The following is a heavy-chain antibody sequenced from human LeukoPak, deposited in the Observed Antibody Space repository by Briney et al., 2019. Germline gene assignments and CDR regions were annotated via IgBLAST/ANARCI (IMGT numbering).Heavy chain of an antibody. CDR2: ISRSGATI. V-gene: IGHV3-48*03. CDR3: SRDRGGGDLYFDY. D-gene: IGHD2-21*02. Sequence: GGSLRLSCAASGFTFSSYGMNWVRQAPGKGPEWISYISRSGATIYYADSVKGRFTISRDNAKNSLYLQMSSLGAEDTAIYYCSRDRGGGDLYFDYRGQGTLVTVSS. CDR1: GFTFSSYG. J-gene: IGHJ4*02.